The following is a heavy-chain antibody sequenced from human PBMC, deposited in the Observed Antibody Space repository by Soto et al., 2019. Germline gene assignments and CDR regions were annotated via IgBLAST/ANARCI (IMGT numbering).Heavy chain of an antibody. Sequence: QVQLVESGGGVVPPGRSLRLSCAASGFMFCRYAMHWVRQAPGKGLEWVAVISKDGSVIYYADSVKGRFTISRDKSKNMVYLQLNSLRDEDTAVFYCVRSRSGAVPDSFAYWGQGTLVTVAS. J-gene: IGHJ4*02. CDR3: VRSRSGAVPDSFAY. CDR1: GFMFCRYA. D-gene: IGHD3-10*01. CDR2: ISKDGSVI. V-gene: IGHV3-30*04.